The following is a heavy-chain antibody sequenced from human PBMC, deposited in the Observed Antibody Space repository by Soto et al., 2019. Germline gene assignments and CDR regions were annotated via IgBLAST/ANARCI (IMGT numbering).Heavy chain of an antibody. CDR1: GFGLSTYA. D-gene: IGHD2-21*02. V-gene: IGHV3-23*01. Sequence: ELQLLESGGGFVQPGGSLRLSCTASGFGLSTYAISWVRQAPGKGLEWVSVISANSGNTDYADSVKGRFSISRDKSGNTVFLQMNRLRAEDTAVYYCALPSCGGDCYSPFDYWGQGTLVTVSS. CDR2: ISANSGNT. CDR3: ALPSCGGDCYSPFDY. J-gene: IGHJ4*02.